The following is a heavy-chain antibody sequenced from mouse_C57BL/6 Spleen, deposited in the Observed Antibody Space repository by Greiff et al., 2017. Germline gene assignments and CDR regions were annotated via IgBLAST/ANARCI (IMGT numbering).Heavy chain of an antibody. Sequence: QVQLQQSGAELARPGASVKMSCKASGYTFTSYTMHWVKQRPGQGLEWIGYINPSSGYTKYNQKFKDKATLTADKSSSTAYMQLSSLTSEDSAVYYCARPRYGSSYWYFDVWGTGTTVTVSS. D-gene: IGHD1-1*01. CDR1: GYTFTSYT. CDR2: INPSSGYT. V-gene: IGHV1-4*01. CDR3: ARPRYGSSYWYFDV. J-gene: IGHJ1*03.